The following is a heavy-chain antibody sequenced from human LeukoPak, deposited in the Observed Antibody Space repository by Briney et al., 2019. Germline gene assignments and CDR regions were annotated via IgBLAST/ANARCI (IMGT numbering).Heavy chain of an antibody. J-gene: IGHJ3*02. CDR2: ICVYNGNT. Sequence: ASVKVSCKASGYTFTNYGISWVRQAPGQGLECVGWICVYNGNTRYTQNLQGRVTMTTDTSTSTAYMELRSLRSDDTAVYYCARRGYRAHASGDDAFDIWGQGTMVTVSS. CDR3: ARRGYRAHASGDDAFDI. CDR1: GYTFTNYG. D-gene: IGHD5-18*01. V-gene: IGHV1-18*04.